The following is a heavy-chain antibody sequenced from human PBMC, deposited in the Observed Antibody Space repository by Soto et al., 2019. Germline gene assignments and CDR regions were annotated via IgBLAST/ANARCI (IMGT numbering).Heavy chain of an antibody. D-gene: IGHD3-9*01. J-gene: IGHJ4*02. CDR3: ARDLYDILTGYYRKGTPDY. V-gene: IGHV1-18*04. CDR2: ISAYNGNT. CDR1: GYTFTSYG. Sequence: QVQLVQSGAEVKKPGASVKVSCKASGYTFTSYGISWVRQAPGQGLEWMGWISAYNGNTNYAQKLQGRVTMTTDTSTSTAYMELRSLRSDDTAVYYCARDLYDILTGYYRKGTPDYWGQGTLVTVSS.